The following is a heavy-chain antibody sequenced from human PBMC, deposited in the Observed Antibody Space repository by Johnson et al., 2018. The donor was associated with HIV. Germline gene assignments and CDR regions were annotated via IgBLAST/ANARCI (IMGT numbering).Heavy chain of an antibody. Sequence: VQLVESGGGVVQPGRSLRLSCAASGFTFSSYAMHWVRQAPGKGLEWVAVISYDGSEKYYADSVKGRFTISRDSSKNTLHLQVNSLRAEDTAVYYCARGSRYTHDNDDVYLLHAFDIWGQGTMVTVSS. CDR1: GFTFSSYA. V-gene: IGHV3-30*04. J-gene: IGHJ3*02. CDR2: ISYDGSEK. CDR3: ARGSRYTHDNDDVYLLHAFDI. D-gene: IGHD3-16*01.